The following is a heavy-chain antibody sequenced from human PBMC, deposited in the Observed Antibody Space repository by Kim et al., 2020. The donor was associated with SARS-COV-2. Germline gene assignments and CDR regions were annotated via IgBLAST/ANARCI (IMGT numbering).Heavy chain of an antibody. Sequence: SETLSLTCTVSGGSISSGGYYWSWIRQHPGKGLEWIGYIYYSGSTYYNPSLKSRVTISVDTSKNQFSLKLRSVTAADTAVYYCARGAEISSSWYGGLYYSGMDVWGQGTTVTVSS. CDR1: GGSISSGGYY. V-gene: IGHV4-31*03. CDR2: IYYSGST. D-gene: IGHD6-13*01. J-gene: IGHJ6*02. CDR3: ARGAEISSSWYGGLYYSGMDV.